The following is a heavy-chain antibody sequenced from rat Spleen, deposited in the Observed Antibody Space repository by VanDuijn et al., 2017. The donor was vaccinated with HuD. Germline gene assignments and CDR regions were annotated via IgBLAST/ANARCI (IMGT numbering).Heavy chain of an antibody. CDR2: ISYDGSST. CDR1: GFTFSDYY. J-gene: IGHJ2*01. CDR3: TTGITLV. D-gene: IGHD1-2*01. V-gene: IGHV5-20*01. Sequence: EVQLVESGGGLVQPGRSLKLSCAASGFTFSDYYMAWVRQAPTKGLEWVESISYDGSSTYYRDSVKGRFTISRDNAKSSLYLQMDSLGSGDTATYYCTTGITLVWGRGVMVTVSS.